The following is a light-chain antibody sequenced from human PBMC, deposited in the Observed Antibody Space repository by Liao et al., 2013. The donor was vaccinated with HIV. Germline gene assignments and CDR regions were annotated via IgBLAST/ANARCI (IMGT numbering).Light chain of an antibody. J-gene: IGLJ3*02. CDR2: YDS. Sequence: SYVLTQTPSVSVAPGKTARITCGGNDIGSKSVHWYQQKPGQAPVLVIYYDSDRPSGIPERFSGSNSGNTATLTISRVGAGDEADYYCQVWDSSTDHPWVFGGGTKVTVL. CDR3: QVWDSSTDHPWV. CDR1: DIGSKS. V-gene: IGLV3-21*01.